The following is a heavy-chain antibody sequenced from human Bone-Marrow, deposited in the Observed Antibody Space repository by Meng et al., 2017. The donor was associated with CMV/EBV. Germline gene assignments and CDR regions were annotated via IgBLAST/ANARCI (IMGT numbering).Heavy chain of an antibody. V-gene: IGHV1-69*10. CDR1: GGTFSSYA. CDR2: IIPILGIA. J-gene: IGHJ6*02. CDR3: ARGRDIVVVPAAKPGLYGMDV. Sequence: SVKVSCKASGGTFSSYAISWVRQAPGQGLEWMGGIIPILGIANYAQKFQSRVTITADKSTSTAYMELSSLRSEDTAVYYCARGRDIVVVPAAKPGLYGMDVWGQGTTVTVSS. D-gene: IGHD2-2*02.